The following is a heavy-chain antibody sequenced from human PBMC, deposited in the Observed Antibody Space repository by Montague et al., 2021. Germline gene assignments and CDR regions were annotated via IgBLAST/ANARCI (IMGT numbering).Heavy chain of an antibody. V-gene: IGHV4-61*02. CDR2: VYSTGGT. CDR1: GASIRSDSYY. D-gene: IGHD3-10*01. Sequence: SQTLSLTCSVSGASIRSDSYYWSWIRQPAGKGLEWIGRVYSTGGTDYNPFFKSRVTMSVDSSKNQVSLTLSSVTAADTAVYYCARVHEFRNDDFDVWGKGAAVTVTS. CDR3: ARVHEFRNDDFDV. J-gene: IGHJ3*01.